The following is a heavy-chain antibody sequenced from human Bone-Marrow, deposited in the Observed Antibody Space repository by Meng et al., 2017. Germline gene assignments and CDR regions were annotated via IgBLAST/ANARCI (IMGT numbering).Heavy chain of an antibody. CDR3: TRDGYLDCSRTNCFDY. D-gene: IGHD2-2*01. Sequence: HVRLVISGSEVRKPGAPVKVSCKASGYTLTNYAINWLRQAPGKGLEWMGWIDTKTGNPTYAQGFRGRLVFSLDTSVSTTYLEISGLKADDTAVYYCTRDGYLDCSRTNCFDYWGQGTLVTVSS. V-gene: IGHV7-4-1*02. J-gene: IGHJ4*02. CDR2: IDTKTGNP. CDR1: GYTLTNYA.